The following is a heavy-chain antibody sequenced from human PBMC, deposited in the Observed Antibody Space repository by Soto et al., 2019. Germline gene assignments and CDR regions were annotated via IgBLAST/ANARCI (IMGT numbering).Heavy chain of an antibody. CDR2: ISFDGDKT. CDR1: GFTFKIYA. Sequence: QAQLVESGGGMVQPGRSLSLSCAASGFTFKIYALHWVRQAPGKGLEWVAVISFDGDKTYYADSVKGRFTISRDNFKNTLSLQMNNLRIEDAGLYFCAREDDYNYRYFNYGLDVW. D-gene: IGHD5-12*01. CDR3: AREDDYNYRYFNYGLDV. V-gene: IGHV3-30-3*01. J-gene: IGHJ6*01.